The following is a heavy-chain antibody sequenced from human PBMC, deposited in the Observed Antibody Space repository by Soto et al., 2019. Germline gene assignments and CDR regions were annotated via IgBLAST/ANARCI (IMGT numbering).Heavy chain of an antibody. D-gene: IGHD3-3*01. J-gene: IGHJ4*02. Sequence: ASVKVSCKASGYTFTSYDINWVRQATGQGLEWMGWMNPNSGNTGYAQKFQGRVTMTRNTSISTAYMELSSLRSEDTAVYYCARSITIFGVVIIKRSPFDYWGQGTLVTVS. V-gene: IGHV1-8*01. CDR3: ARSITIFGVVIIKRSPFDY. CDR1: GYTFTSYD. CDR2: MNPNSGNT.